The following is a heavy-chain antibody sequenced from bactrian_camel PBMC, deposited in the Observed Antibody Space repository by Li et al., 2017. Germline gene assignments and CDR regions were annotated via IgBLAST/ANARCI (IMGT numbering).Heavy chain of an antibody. V-gene: IGHV3S40*01. Sequence: VQLVESGGGSVQAGGSLRLSCSYTRRPNYVTWFRQGPGNGREGVAGIYTGGGDGYYADAVKGRFTISHDNAKNTAYLQMDSLKPEDTAVYYCAADLGWCGSAPLQREFRNWGQGTQVTVS. D-gene: IGHD2*01. J-gene: IGHJ4*01. CDR2: IYTGGGDG. CDR1: YTRRPNY. CDR3: AADLGWCGSAPLQREFRN.